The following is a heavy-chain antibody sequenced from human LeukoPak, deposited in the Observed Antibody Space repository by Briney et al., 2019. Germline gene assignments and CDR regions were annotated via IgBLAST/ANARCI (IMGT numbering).Heavy chain of an antibody. CDR3: ARINTAIFSSSDY. V-gene: IGHV3-7*05. CDR1: GFXFSNSW. CDR2: IREDGGEK. J-gene: IGHJ4*02. Sequence: GGSLRLSCAASGFXFSNSWMTWVRQAPGKGLEWVANIREDGGEKYYVDSVKGRFTISRDNAKNSLYLQMNSLRAEDTAVYYCARINTAIFSSSDYWGQGTLVTVSS. D-gene: IGHD2-21*02.